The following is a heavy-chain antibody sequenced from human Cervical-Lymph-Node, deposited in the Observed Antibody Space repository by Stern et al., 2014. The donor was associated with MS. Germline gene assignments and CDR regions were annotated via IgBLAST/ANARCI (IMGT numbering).Heavy chain of an antibody. CDR3: AKGSRIVGSTEFDS. CDR2: ISGSGGST. D-gene: IGHD1-26*01. CDR1: GFTFSDYA. Sequence: EMQLVESGGGLAQPGGSLRLSCAGSGFTFSDYAMSWVRQAPGKGLEWGSGISGSGGSTYYAASVQGRFNISRDKSMDTMYLQMSSLRVDDTAVYYCAKGSRIVGSTEFDSWGQGTLVTVSS. V-gene: IGHV3-23*04. J-gene: IGHJ4*02.